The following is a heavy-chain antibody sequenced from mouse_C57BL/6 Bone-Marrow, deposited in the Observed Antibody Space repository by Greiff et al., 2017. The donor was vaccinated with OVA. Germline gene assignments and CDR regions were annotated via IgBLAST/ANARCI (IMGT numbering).Heavy chain of an antibody. CDR3: ARSHYYGSSYEMDY. CDR2: INPSSGYT. D-gene: IGHD1-1*01. CDR1: GYTFTSYT. V-gene: IGHV1-4*01. Sequence: VQLQQSGAELARPGASVKMSCKASGYTFTSYTMHWVKQRPGQGLEWIGYINPSSGYTKYNQKFKDKATLTADKSSSTAYMQLSSLTSEDSAVYYCARSHYYGSSYEMDYWGQGTSVTVSS. J-gene: IGHJ4*01.